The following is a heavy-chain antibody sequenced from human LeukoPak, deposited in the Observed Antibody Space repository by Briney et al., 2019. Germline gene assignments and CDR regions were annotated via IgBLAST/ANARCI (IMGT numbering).Heavy chain of an antibody. V-gene: IGHV3-30-3*01. CDR2: ISYDGSNK. Sequence: QPGRSLRLSCAASGFTFSSYAMHWVRQAPGKGLEWVAVISYDGSNKYYADSVKGRFTISRDNSKNTLYLQMNSLRAEDTAVYYCARSAQRGYGYCSSTSRYWDYFDYWGQGTLVTVSS. CDR1: GFTFSSYA. D-gene: IGHD2-2*01. J-gene: IGHJ4*02. CDR3: ARSAQRGYGYCSSTSRYWDYFDY.